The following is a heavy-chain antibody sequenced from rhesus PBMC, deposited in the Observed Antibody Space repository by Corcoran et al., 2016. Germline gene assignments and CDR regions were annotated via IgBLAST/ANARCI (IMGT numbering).Heavy chain of an antibody. V-gene: IGHV5-20*01. CDR2: IDLSDSES. D-gene: IGHD6-25*01. CDR3: AKGMGLAAAGPLDY. CDR1: GYSFTSYW. Sequence: EVQLVQSGAEVKRPGESLKISCRTSGYSFTSYWLSWVRQMPGKGLERMGAIDLSDSESKYNPSFQGQVTISADKSITPAYLEWSRLKASDTATYYCAKGMGLAAAGPLDYWGQGVLVTVSS. J-gene: IGHJ4*01.